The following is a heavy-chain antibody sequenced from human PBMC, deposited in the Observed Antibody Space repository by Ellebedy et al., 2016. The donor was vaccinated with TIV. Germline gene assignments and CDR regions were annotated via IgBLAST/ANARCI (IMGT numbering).Heavy chain of an antibody. J-gene: IGHJ5*01. Sequence: AASVKVSCKASGDTFTGHYMHWVRQAPRQGLEWMGWINPNSGGTNYAQKFQGKVTMTTDMSISTAYMELISLTSDDTAVYYCARDRTGWYNWFDSWGQGTLVTVS. CDR3: ARDRTGWYNWFDS. CDR2: INPNSGGT. D-gene: IGHD6-19*01. CDR1: GDTFTGHY. V-gene: IGHV1-2*02.